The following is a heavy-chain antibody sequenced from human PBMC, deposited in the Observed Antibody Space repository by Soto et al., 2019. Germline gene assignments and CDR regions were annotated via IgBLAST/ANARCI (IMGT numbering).Heavy chain of an antibody. V-gene: IGHV3-21*01. D-gene: IGHD2-15*01. Sequence: GALRLSCISSGFTFRTYTMNWVRQAPGKGLEWVSGIRGFSPYTFYAESVKGRFTISRDNAKNSLFLQMNSLRAEDTAVYYCARDRGYDAHDFYYNAMDVWGQGTTVTVSS. J-gene: IGHJ6*02. CDR2: IRGFSPYT. CDR1: GFTFRTYT. CDR3: ARDRGYDAHDFYYNAMDV.